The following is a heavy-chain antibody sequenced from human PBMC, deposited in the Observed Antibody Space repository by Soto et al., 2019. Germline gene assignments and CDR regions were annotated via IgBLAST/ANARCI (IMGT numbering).Heavy chain of an antibody. D-gene: IGHD2-15*01. J-gene: IGHJ6*02. CDR1: GGSISSGGYY. CDR3: GRAPEWPIYSAYGMDV. Sequence: QVQLQESGPGLVKPSQTLSLTCTVSGGSISSGGYYWSWIRQHPGKGLEWIGYIYYSGSTYYNPSLKSRVTMSVDTSKNRFSLKLSSVTAADTAVYYCGRAPEWPIYSAYGMDVWGQGTTVTVSS. CDR2: IYYSGST. V-gene: IGHV4-31*03.